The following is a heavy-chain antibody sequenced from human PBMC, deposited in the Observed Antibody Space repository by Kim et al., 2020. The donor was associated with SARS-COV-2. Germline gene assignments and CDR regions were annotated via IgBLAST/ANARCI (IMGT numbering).Heavy chain of an antibody. CDR3: VRLKEGDFHFVY. D-gene: IGHD3-16*01. Sequence: ASVKVSCETSGYTFTDYYIQWLRQAPEQGLEWVGWMRPNRGDTRYAEKFQGRVTMTGDTSVRTAYLELNRLTSDDTAMYYCVRLKEGDFHFVYWGQGTLVTVSS. J-gene: IGHJ4*02. V-gene: IGHV1-2*02. CDR1: GYTFTDYY. CDR2: MRPNRGDT.